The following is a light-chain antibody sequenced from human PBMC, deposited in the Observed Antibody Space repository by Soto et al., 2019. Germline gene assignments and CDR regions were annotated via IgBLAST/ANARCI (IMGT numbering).Light chain of an antibody. CDR1: QSVGNNY. V-gene: IGKV3-20*01. CDR2: DAS. CDR3: QQCAYSPLT. J-gene: IGKJ4*01. Sequence: EIVLTQSPGTLSLSPGERATLSCRASQSVGNNYLAWYQQKSGQAPRLLIYDASSRATGITDRFSGSGSGTDFTLTISRLEPEDFAVYYCQQCAYSPLTFGGGTKVEIK.